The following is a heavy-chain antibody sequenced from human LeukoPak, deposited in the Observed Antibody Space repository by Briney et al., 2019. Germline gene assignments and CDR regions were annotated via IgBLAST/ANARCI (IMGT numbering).Heavy chain of an antibody. D-gene: IGHD6-13*01. CDR2: IIPILGIA. V-gene: IGHV1-69*04. J-gene: IGHJ4*02. Sequence: ASVKVSCAASCGTCRSYATCWVRLAPGQGLEWRGRIIPILGIANYAQKFQGRVTITADKSTSTAYMELSSLRSEDTAVYYCARRPYSTSCYEDFNYWGQGTLVTVSS. CDR3: ARRPYSTSCYEDFNY. CDR1: CGTCRSYA.